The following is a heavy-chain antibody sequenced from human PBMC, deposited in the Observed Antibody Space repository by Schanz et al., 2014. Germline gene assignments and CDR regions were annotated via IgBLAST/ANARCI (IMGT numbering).Heavy chain of an antibody. CDR1: GFSFDDYT. CDR2: IDRDGGHT. Sequence: EVQLVESGGFVAQPGGSLRLSCAASGFSFDDYTMHWVRQAPGKGLEWVSLIDRDGGHTYYADSVKGRLTISRGNSKTSLYLEMNSLRPDDAAVYDCSRGPSRGTYYYGMDVWGQGATVTVSS. D-gene: IGHD2-2*01. J-gene: IGHJ6*02. CDR3: SRGPSRGTYYYGMDV. V-gene: IGHV3-43*01.